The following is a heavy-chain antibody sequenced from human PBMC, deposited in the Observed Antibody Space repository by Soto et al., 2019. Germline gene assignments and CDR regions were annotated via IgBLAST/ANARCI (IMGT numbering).Heavy chain of an antibody. J-gene: IGHJ5*02. CDR2: ISYDGSNK. Sequence: QVQLVESGGGVVRPGRSRRLSCAAPGFTFRSNAMNWVRQAPGKGLEGVAVISYDGSNKYYADSVKGRFTISRDNSKNTLYLQMNSLRAEDTAVYYCARTAYSSSWTGWFDPWGQGTLVTVSS. D-gene: IGHD6-13*01. V-gene: IGHV3-30-3*01. CDR1: GFTFRSNA. CDR3: ARTAYSSSWTGWFDP.